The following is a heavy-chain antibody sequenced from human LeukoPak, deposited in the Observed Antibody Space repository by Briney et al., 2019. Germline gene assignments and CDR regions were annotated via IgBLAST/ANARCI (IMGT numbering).Heavy chain of an antibody. CDR1: GFSFSNTW. V-gene: IGHV3-53*01. Sequence: GGSLRLSCAASGFSFSNTWMNWVRQAPRKGLEWVSVIYSGGSTYYADSVKGRFTISRDNSKNTLYIQMNSLRVEDTAVYYCAGNSYGYNWFDSWGQGTLVTVSS. CDR3: AGNSYGYNWFDS. CDR2: IYSGGST. J-gene: IGHJ5*01. D-gene: IGHD5-18*01.